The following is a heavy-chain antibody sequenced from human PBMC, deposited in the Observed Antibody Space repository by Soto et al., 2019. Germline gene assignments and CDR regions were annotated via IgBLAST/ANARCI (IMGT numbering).Heavy chain of an antibody. D-gene: IGHD2-21*02. CDR2: LYYSGST. CDR3: ARARGAYCVGYSHSPFDG. Sequence: QVQLQESGPGLVKPSPTLSLTCTVSGGSISSGGYYWSWIRQHPGKGLEWIGYLYYSGSTYYNPSLKRRVTISVDTSKNQFSLQLSSETAADTAVYSRARARGAYCVGYSHSPFDGWGQVTLVTVSS. J-gene: IGHJ4*02. CDR1: GGSISSGGYY. V-gene: IGHV4-31*03.